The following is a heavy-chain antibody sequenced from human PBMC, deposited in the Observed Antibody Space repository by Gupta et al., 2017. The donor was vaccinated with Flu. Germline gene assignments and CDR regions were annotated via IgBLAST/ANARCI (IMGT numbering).Heavy chain of an antibody. V-gene: IGHV3-11*01. J-gene: IGHJ6*02. Sequence: ISTSGSTIFYADSVKGRFTVSRDNAKNSLFLQMNSLRAEDTAVYFCARMSDFWSGRNIYGMDVWGQGTTVTVSS. CDR3: ARMSDFWSGRNIYGMDV. CDR2: ISTSGSTI. D-gene: IGHD3-3*01.